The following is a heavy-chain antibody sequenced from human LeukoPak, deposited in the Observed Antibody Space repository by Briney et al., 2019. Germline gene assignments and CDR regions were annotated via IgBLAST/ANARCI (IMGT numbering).Heavy chain of an antibody. CDR3: ARAPRVVAAGIGHYYMDV. CDR1: GFTFSSYS. CDR2: ISSSSLYI. D-gene: IGHD6-13*01. J-gene: IGHJ6*03. Sequence: GGSLRLSCAASGFTFSSYSKNWVRQAPGKGLEWVSSISSSSLYISYADSVKGRFTISRDNAKSSLYLQMNSLRAEETAVYYCARAPRVVAAGIGHYYMDVWGKGTTVTVSS. V-gene: IGHV3-21*01.